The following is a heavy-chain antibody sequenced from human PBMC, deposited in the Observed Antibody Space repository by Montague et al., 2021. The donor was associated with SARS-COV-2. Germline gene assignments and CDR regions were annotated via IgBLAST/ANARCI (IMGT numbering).Heavy chain of an antibody. D-gene: IGHD3-10*01. V-gene: IGHV4-59*01. Sequence: NKNPSLKSRVTISVDTSKNQSSLKLSSVTAADTAVYYCARVKGGYYYGLGVSAHFYYWGQGTLVTVS. J-gene: IGHJ4*02. CDR3: ARVKGGYYYGLGVSAHFYY.